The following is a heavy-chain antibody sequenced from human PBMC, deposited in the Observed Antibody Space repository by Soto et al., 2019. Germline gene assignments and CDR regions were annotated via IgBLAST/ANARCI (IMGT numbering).Heavy chain of an antibody. J-gene: IGHJ4*02. CDR3: ARDNGRMAAAGDTLGY. D-gene: IGHD6-13*01. CDR1: GFPFYTYG. Sequence: GGSLRLSCAASGFPFYTYGMHWVRQAPGKGLEWVAVIWYDGSNKYYANSVKGRFTISRDNSQSTLYLQMNSLRAEDTAVYYCARDNGRMAAAGDTLGYWGQGTLVTVSS. CDR2: IWYDGSNK. V-gene: IGHV3-33*01.